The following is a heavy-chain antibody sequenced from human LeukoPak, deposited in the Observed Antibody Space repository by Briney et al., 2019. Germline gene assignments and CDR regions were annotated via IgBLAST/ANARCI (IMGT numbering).Heavy chain of an antibody. CDR1: GFTFTSYA. J-gene: IGHJ4*02. CDR3: AKKLGSSPGDFFDY. CDR2: INDNGVTT. D-gene: IGHD6-6*01. Sequence: GGSLRLSCAASGFTFTSYAMSWVRQVPGKGLEGVSDINDNGVTTFYADSVKGRFTIFRDNSKNRLYLQMNSLRAEDTAVYYCAKKLGSSPGDFFDYWGQGILVTVSS. V-gene: IGHV3-23*01.